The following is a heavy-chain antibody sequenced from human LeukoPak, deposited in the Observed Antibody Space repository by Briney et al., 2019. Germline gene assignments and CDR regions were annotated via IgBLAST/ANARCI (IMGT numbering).Heavy chain of an antibody. CDR1: GGSISSGNYY. V-gene: IGHV4-39*02. CDR3: VRRRGGSPHCDY. J-gene: IGHJ4*02. CDR2: IHSGGST. D-gene: IGHD2-15*01. Sequence: PSETLSLTCTVSGGSISSGNYYWGWIRQPPGKGLEWNGNIHSGGSTYYDPSLKSRVTMSIDTSKNHFSLTVGSVTAADTAIYYCVRRRGGSPHCDYWGQGTLVTVSS.